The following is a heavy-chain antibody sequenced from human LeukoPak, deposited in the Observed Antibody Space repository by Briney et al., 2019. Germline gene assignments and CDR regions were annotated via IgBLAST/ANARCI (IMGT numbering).Heavy chain of an antibody. CDR1: GRSISSGSYY. Sequence: SETLSLTCTVSGRSISSGSYYWTWIRQHPGKGLEWIGSIYYRGSTYYNPSLKSRASTSVDTSKNQFSLKLTSMTAADTAVYFCARGLVVTALDYWGQGTLVTVSS. D-gene: IGHD2-21*02. J-gene: IGHJ4*02. CDR2: IYYRGST. V-gene: IGHV4-31*03. CDR3: ARGLVVTALDY.